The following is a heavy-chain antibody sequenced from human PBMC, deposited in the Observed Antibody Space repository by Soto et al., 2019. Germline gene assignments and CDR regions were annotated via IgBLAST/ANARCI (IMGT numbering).Heavy chain of an antibody. CDR1: GASLSDNY. CDR3: ARGRGEPDA. Sequence: PSETLSLTCAVYGASLSDNYCNWLRQPPGKGLEWIGEINHSGNTNYNPSLRSRVTISIDTSKNQLSLNLRSVSAADTAVYYCARGRGEPDAWGQGTPVTVSS. J-gene: IGHJ5*02. D-gene: IGHD2-21*01. V-gene: IGHV4-34*01. CDR2: INHSGNT.